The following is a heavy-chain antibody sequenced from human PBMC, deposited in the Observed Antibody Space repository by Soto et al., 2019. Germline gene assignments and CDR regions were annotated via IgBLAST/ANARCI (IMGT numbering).Heavy chain of an antibody. CDR2: ISYDGSNK. CDR1: GFTFSSYA. CDR3: ARAGSSGWYNYFDY. V-gene: IGHV3-30-3*01. J-gene: IGHJ4*02. D-gene: IGHD6-19*01. Sequence: QVQLVESGGGVVQPGRSLRLSCAASGFTFSSYAMHWVRQAPGKGLEWVAVISYDGSNKYYADSVKGRFTISRDNSKNTLYLQMNSLRAEDTAVYCCARAGSSGWYNYFDYWGQGTLVTVSS.